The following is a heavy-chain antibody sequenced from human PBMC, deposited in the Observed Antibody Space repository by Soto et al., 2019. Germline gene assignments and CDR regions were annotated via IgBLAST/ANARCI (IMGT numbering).Heavy chain of an antibody. Sequence: PGGSLRLSCAASGFTFSGSSVHWVRQASGKGLEWVGRIRNKANSYATAYAASVRGRFTISRDDSKNTAFLQMSSLNTEDTAVYYCISHSPEDMIRTWGQGTLVTVSS. CDR2: IRNKANSYAT. J-gene: IGHJ4*02. V-gene: IGHV3-73*01. CDR3: ISHSPEDMIRT. D-gene: IGHD2-15*01. CDR1: GFTFSGSS.